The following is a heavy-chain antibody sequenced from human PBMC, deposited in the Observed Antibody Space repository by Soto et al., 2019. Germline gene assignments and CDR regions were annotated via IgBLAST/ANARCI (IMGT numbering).Heavy chain of an antibody. CDR2: IYHSGST. CDR3: ALDSSSSHGGLYYYAMDV. Sequence: QVQLQESGPGLVKPSGTLSLTCAVSGGSISSSNWWSWVRQPPGKGLEWIGEIYHSGSTNYNPSRKSRVTRSVDKSKNQFSLKLSSVTAADTAVYYCALDSSSSHGGLYYYAMDVWGQGTTVTVSS. V-gene: IGHV4-4*02. CDR1: GGSISSSNW. J-gene: IGHJ6*02. D-gene: IGHD6-6*01.